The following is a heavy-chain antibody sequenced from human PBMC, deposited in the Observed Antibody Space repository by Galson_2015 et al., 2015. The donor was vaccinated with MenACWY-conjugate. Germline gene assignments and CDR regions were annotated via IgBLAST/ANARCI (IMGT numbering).Heavy chain of an antibody. Sequence: SLRLSCAASGFTFSTYWMHWVHQAPGKGLEWVSRINSDGRSTSYADSVKGRFTISRDNAKNTLYLQMNSLRAEDTAVYYCARLGGNYRTASHFDYWGQGTLVTVSS. CDR3: ARLGGNYRTASHFDY. CDR2: INSDGRST. J-gene: IGHJ4*02. CDR1: GFTFSTYW. D-gene: IGHD3-16*01. V-gene: IGHV3-74*01.